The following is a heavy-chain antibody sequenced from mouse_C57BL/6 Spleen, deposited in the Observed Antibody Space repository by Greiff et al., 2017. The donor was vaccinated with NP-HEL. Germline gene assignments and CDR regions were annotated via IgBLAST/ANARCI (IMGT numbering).Heavy chain of an antibody. CDR2: INPSNGGT. J-gene: IGHJ3*01. D-gene: IGHD2-4*01. CDR1: GYTFTSYW. CDR3: ASGIYYDYRLFAY. V-gene: IGHV1-53*01. Sequence: QVQLQQSGTELVKPGASVKLSCKASGYTFTSYWMHWVKQRPGQGLEWIGNINPSNGGTNYNEKFKSKATLTVDKSSSTAYMQLSSLTSEDSAVYYCASGIYYDYRLFAYWGQGTLVTVSA.